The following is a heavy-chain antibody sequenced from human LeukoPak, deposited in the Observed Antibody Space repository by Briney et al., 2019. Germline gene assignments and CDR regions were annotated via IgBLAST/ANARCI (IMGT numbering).Heavy chain of an antibody. Sequence: ASVKVSCKASGYTFTSYGISWVRQAPGQGLEWMGWISAYNGNTNYAQKLQGRVTMTTDTSTSTAYMELRSLRSDDTAVYYCARAYGDFWSGLDFYYGMDVWGQGTTVTVSS. CDR1: GYTFTSYG. J-gene: IGHJ6*02. CDR2: ISAYNGNT. D-gene: IGHD3-3*01. CDR3: ARAYGDFWSGLDFYYGMDV. V-gene: IGHV1-18*01.